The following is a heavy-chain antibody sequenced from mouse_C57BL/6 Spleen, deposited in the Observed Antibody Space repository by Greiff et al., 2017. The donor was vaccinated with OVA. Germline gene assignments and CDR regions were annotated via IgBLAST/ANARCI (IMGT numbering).Heavy chain of an antibody. J-gene: IGHJ2*01. CDR2: IYPGSGST. CDR3: ARGDYGSSPFDY. CDR1: GYTFTSYW. D-gene: IGHD1-1*01. V-gene: IGHV1-55*01. Sequence: QVQLQQPGAELVKPGASVKMSCKASGYTFTSYWITWVKQRPGQGLEWIGDIYPGSGSTNYNEKFKSKATLTVDTSSSTAYMQLSSLTSEDSAVYYWARGDYGSSPFDYWGQGTTLTVSS.